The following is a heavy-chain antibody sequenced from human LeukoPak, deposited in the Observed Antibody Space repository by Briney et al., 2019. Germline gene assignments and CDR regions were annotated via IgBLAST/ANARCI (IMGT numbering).Heavy chain of an antibody. J-gene: IGHJ4*02. CDR3: ARSPDILTGENFDY. Sequence: ASVKVSCKASGYIFTGYYMHWVRQAPGQGLEWMGWINLNSGGTNDAQKFQDRGTMTRDTSISTAYKELSRLRSDDTAVYYCARSPDILTGENFDYWGQGTLVTVSS. D-gene: IGHD3-9*01. CDR2: INLNSGGT. CDR1: GYIFTGYY. V-gene: IGHV1-2*02.